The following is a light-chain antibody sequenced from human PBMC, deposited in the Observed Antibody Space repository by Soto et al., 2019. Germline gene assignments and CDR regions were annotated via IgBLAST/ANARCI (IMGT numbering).Light chain of an antibody. CDR1: QSISSS. Sequence: EVVMTQSPATLSVSPGDTATLSCRASQSISSSLAWYQQKFGQPPRLLIYGASTRATGVPARFSGSGSGTEFTLTISSLQSEDFAVYYCQQYENTPPSVTFGPGTKVDIK. CDR2: GAS. V-gene: IGKV3-15*01. CDR3: QQYENTPPSVT. J-gene: IGKJ3*01.